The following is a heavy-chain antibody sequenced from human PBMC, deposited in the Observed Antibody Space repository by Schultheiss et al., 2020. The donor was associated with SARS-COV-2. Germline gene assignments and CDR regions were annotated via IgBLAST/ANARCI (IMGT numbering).Heavy chain of an antibody. CDR3: ARVLSGYYPN. V-gene: IGHV3-7*05. CDR1: GFTFSSYW. CDR2: IKQDGSEK. J-gene: IGHJ4*02. D-gene: IGHD3-22*01. Sequence: ESLKISCAASGFTFSSYWMSWVRQAPGKGLEWVANIKQDGSEKYYVDSVKGRFTISRDNAKNSLYLQMNSLRAEDTAVYYCARVLSGYYPNWGQGTLVTVSS.